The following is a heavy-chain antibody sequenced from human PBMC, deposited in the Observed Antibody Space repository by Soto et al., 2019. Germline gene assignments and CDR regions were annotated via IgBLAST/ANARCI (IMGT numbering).Heavy chain of an antibody. Sequence: SETLSLTCTVSGGSVSSGSYYWSWIRQPPGKGLEWIGYIYYSGSTNYNPSLKSRVTISVDTSKNQFSLKLSSVTAADTAVYYCARWMTTVTTSYYYYGMDVWGQGTTVTVSS. J-gene: IGHJ6*02. CDR1: GGSVSSGSYY. D-gene: IGHD4-4*01. CDR3: ARWMTTVTTSYYYYGMDV. V-gene: IGHV4-61*01. CDR2: IYYSGST.